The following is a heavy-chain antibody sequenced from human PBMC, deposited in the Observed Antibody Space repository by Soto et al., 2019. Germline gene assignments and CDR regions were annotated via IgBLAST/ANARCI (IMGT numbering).Heavy chain of an antibody. CDR1: RYTFTSYG. J-gene: IGHJ3*02. CDR3: AADHSLHQYGSSGYYWDRPHAFDI. D-gene: IGHD3-22*01. CDR2: IGAYNYNT. V-gene: IGHV1-18*01. Sequence: ASVNVSCKASRYTFTSYGLSWVRRAPGQGREWMGRIGAYNYNTNYAQKLQGRVTMTTDTSTSTAYMELRSLRSDDTAVYYCAADHSLHQYGSSGYYWDRPHAFDIWGKGKMVTVSS.